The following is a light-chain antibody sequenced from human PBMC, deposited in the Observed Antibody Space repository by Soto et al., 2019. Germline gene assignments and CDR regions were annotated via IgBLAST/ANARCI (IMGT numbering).Light chain of an antibody. CDR2: GAS. Sequence: IVLTQSPDTLSLSPGDRATLSCRTSQTVNSIYFAWYQQKPGQAPRLLIYGASSRATGVPDRFSGGGSGTDFTLTISRLEPEDFAVYYCQHFGPFGQGTKVAI. CDR3: QHFGP. V-gene: IGKV3-20*01. J-gene: IGKJ1*01. CDR1: QTVNSIY.